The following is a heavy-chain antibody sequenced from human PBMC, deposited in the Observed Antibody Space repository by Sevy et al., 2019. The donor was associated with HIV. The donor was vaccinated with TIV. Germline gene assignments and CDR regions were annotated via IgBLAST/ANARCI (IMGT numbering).Heavy chain of an antibody. CDR3: ARFETGSYTNDFEY. CDR1: GFTFSNYS. Sequence: GGSLRLSCAASGFTFSNYSMNWVRQAPGKGLEWVSSISSESAYIFYADSVKGQFTISRDNAKNSLYLQMNSLRAEDTAVYYCARFETGSYTNDFEYWGRGTLVTVSS. CDR2: ISSESAYI. D-gene: IGHD1-26*01. V-gene: IGHV3-21*01. J-gene: IGHJ4*02.